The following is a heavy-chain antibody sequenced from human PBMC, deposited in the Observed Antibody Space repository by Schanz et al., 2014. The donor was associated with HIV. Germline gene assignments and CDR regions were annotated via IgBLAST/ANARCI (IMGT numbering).Heavy chain of an antibody. V-gene: IGHV4-34*01. CDR2: INHSGST. CDR1: GGSFSVYS. J-gene: IGHJ4*02. Sequence: QVQLQQWGAGLLKPSETLSLTCAVYGGSFSVYSWSWIRQPPGKGLQGFGEINHSGSTNYNPSLKSRVTISVDTSKNQFSLRLNSVTAADTAVYYCARTPYYFDYWGQGTLVTVSS. CDR3: ARTPYYFDY.